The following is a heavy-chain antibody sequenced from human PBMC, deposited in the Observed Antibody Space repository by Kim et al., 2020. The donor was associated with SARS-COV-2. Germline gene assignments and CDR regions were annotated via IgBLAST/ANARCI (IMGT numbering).Heavy chain of an antibody. V-gene: IGHV3-33*06. J-gene: IGHJ4*02. D-gene: IGHD2-15*01. CDR3: AKSDQRRDGYSYFDY. Sequence: DSVKGRFTISRDNSKNTLYLQMNSLRAEDTAVYYCAKSDQRRDGYSYFDYWGQGTLVTVSS.